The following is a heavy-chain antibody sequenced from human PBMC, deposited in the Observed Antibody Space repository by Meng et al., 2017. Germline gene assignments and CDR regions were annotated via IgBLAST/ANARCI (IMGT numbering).Heavy chain of an antibody. Sequence: GESLKISCTASGFTFGDYAMSWFRQAPGKGLECVGFIRSKAYGGTTEYAASVKGRFTISRDESKSIAYLQMNSLKTEDTAVYYCTRGEEQWLVLYYFDYWGQGTLVTVSS. V-gene: IGHV3-49*03. CDR2: IRSKAYGGTT. J-gene: IGHJ4*02. CDR3: TRGEEQWLVLYYFDY. CDR1: GFTFGDYA. D-gene: IGHD6-19*01.